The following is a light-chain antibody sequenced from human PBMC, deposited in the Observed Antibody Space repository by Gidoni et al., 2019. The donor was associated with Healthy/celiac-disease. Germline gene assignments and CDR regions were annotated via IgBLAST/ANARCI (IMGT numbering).Light chain of an antibody. Sequence: EIVLTQSPATLSLSPGERATLSCRASQSVSSYLAWYQQKPGQAPRLLIYDASNRATGIPARFSGSGSGPDFTLTISSLEPEDFAFYYCQQRSNWPRFXQXTKLEIK. CDR1: QSVSSY. J-gene: IGKJ2*03. CDR2: DAS. CDR3: QQRSNWPR. V-gene: IGKV3-11*01.